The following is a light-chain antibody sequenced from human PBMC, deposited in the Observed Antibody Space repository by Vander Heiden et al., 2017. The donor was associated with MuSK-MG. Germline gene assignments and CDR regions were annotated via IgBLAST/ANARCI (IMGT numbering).Light chain of an antibody. CDR1: SSNIGNNG. Sequence: QSVVTQSPSVSEVPGQKVTISCSGSSSNIGNNGVNWYQQVPGKAPNLLIYYNDLRWSGVADRFSGSKSGTSASLATSGLEAEDEADYYCASSDDGWNGWVFGGGTKVTVL. CDR3: ASSDDGWNGWV. V-gene: IGLV1-36*01. CDR2: YND. J-gene: IGLJ3*02.